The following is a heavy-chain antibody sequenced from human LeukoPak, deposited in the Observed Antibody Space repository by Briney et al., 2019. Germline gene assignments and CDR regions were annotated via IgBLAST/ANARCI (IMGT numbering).Heavy chain of an antibody. CDR3: ARDIVVVVAAKWGYYYGMDV. CDR2: IIPIFGTA. J-gene: IGHJ6*04. Sequence: SVKVSCKASGGTFSSYAISWVGQAPGQGLEWMGGIIPIFGTANYAQKFQGRVTITADESTSTAYMELSSLRSEDTAVYYCARDIVVVVAAKWGYYYGMDVWGKGTTVTVSS. V-gene: IGHV1-69*13. D-gene: IGHD2-15*01. CDR1: GGTFSSYA.